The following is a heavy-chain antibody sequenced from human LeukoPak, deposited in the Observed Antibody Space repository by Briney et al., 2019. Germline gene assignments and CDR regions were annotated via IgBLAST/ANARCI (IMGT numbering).Heavy chain of an antibody. CDR1: GFAFDDYG. V-gene: IGHV3-20*04. CDR3: ARDPNNYGRLDY. Sequence: GGSLTLSCAASGFAFDDYGMSWVRQVPGRGLEWVSGINWNGDRTAYADSVKGRFTIYKDKAKNSLYLQMNSVRAEDTALYYCARDPNNYGRLDYWGQGTLVAVSS. CDR2: INWNGDRT. D-gene: IGHD3-16*01. J-gene: IGHJ4*02.